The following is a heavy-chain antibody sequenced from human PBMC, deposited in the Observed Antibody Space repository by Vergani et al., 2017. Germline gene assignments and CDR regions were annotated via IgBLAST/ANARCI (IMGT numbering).Heavy chain of an antibody. Sequence: QVQLQESGPGLVKPSETLSLTCTVSGGSISSYYWSWIRQPPGKGLEWIGCIYYSGSTNYNPSLKSRVTISVDTSKNQFSLKLSSVTAADTAVYYCARVPYSYGGMDVWGQGTTVTVSS. D-gene: IGHD5-18*01. V-gene: IGHV4-59*01. CDR3: ARVPYSYGGMDV. CDR1: GGSISSYY. J-gene: IGHJ6*02. CDR2: IYYSGST.